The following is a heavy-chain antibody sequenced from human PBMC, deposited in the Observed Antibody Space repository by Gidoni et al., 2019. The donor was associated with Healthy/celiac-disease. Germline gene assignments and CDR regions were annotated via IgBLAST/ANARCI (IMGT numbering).Heavy chain of an antibody. Sequence: EVQLLESGRGLLQPGGYLRLSCAASGFTSTSNAMSWVRQAPGTGLEWISAISGSGGSTDYADSVKGRFTISRDNSKNTLYLQMNSLRAEDTAVYYCAKFASGEWLLLRRAFDIWGQGTMVTVSS. V-gene: IGHV3-23*01. CDR3: AKFASGEWLLLRRAFDI. D-gene: IGHD3-22*01. CDR1: GFTSTSNA. J-gene: IGHJ3*02. CDR2: ISGSGGST.